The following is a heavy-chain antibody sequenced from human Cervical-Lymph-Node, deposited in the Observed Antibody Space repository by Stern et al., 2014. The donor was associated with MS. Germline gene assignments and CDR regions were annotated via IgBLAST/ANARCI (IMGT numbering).Heavy chain of an antibody. Sequence: QVQLVQSGAEVKNPPPPPTLPCQASGRTFSSYAISWVRQAPGQGLEWMGGIIPIFGTANYAQKFQGRVTITADESTSTAYMELSSLRSEDTAVYYCARGELKEGLVRGMDVWGQGTTVTVSS. D-gene: IGHD1-26*01. CDR3: ARGELKEGLVRGMDV. J-gene: IGHJ6*02. CDR2: IIPIFGTA. V-gene: IGHV1-69*01. CDR1: GRTFSSYA.